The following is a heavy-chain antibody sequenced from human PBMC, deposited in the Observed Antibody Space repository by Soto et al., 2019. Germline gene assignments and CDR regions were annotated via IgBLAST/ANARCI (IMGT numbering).Heavy chain of an antibody. Sequence: QVQLQESGPGLVKPSQTLSLTCTVSGGSISSGDSYWSWIRQPPGRGLEWIGYIYCSGSTYYTPSLKSRVTISVDTSKNQFALKLSSATAADTAVYYCARAAKTYYYDSSGYYYTFDIWGQGTMVTVSS. CDR3: ARAAKTYYYDSSGYYYTFDI. V-gene: IGHV4-30-4*01. D-gene: IGHD3-22*01. J-gene: IGHJ3*02. CDR2: IYCSGST. CDR1: GGSISSGDSY.